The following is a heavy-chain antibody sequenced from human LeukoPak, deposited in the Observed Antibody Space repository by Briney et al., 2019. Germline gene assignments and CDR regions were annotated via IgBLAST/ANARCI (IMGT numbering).Heavy chain of an antibody. D-gene: IGHD3-3*01. CDR3: VRSDDFWSGYYGY. V-gene: IGHV4-59*01. Sequence: AETLSLTCTVSGGSISSYCWSGIRQPPGKGLEWIGYISYSGSTNYNPSLKSRVTISVDTSKNQFSLKLSSVTAADTAVYYCVRSDDFWSGYYGYWGQGTLVTVSS. J-gene: IGHJ4*02. CDR2: ISYSGST. CDR1: GGSISSYC.